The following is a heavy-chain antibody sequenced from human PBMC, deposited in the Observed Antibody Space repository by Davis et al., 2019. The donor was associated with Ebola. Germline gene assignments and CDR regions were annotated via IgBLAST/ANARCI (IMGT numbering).Heavy chain of an antibody. CDR3: ARAEALNYYGSGSPMGDY. D-gene: IGHD3-10*01. V-gene: IGHV4-34*01. J-gene: IGHJ4*02. CDR1: GGSFSGYY. Sequence: PGGSLRLSCAVYGGSFSGYYWSWIRQPPGKGLEWIGEINHSGSTNYNPSLKSRVTISVDTSKNQFSLKLSSVTAADTAVYYCARAEALNYYGSGSPMGDYWGQGTLVTVSS. CDR2: INHSGST.